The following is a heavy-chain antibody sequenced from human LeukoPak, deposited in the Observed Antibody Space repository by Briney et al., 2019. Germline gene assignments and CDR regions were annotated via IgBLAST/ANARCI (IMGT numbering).Heavy chain of an antibody. J-gene: IGHJ6*03. Sequence: SETLSLTCTVSGGSISSSSYYWGWIRQPPGKGLEWIGSIYYSGSTYYNPSLKSRVTISVDTSKNQFSLKLSSVTAADTAVYYCARDYGDYHYMGVWGKGTTVTVSS. CDR1: GGSISSSSYY. D-gene: IGHD4-17*01. V-gene: IGHV4-39*07. CDR2: IYYSGST. CDR3: ARDYGDYHYMGV.